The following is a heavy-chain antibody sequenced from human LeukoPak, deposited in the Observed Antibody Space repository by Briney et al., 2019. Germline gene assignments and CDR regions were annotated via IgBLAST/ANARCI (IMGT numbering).Heavy chain of an antibody. D-gene: IGHD4-17*01. J-gene: IGHJ4*02. CDR1: GFTFSSYA. CDR3: ARRYGDYGWVDY. V-gene: IGHV3-23*01. CDR2: ISGSGGST. Sequence: PGGSLRLSCAASGFTFSSYAMSWVRQAPGKGLEWVSAISGSGGSTYYADSVKGRFTISGDNAKNSLYLQMNSLRAEDTAVYYCARRYGDYGWVDYWGQGTLVTVSS.